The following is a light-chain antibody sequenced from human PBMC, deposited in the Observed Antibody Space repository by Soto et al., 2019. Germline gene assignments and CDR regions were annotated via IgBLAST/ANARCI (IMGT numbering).Light chain of an antibody. J-gene: IGKJ4*01. CDR3: QQYNNWPPLT. CDR1: QSVSIN. V-gene: IGKV3-15*01. CDR2: GAS. Sequence: EIVMTQSPATLSVSPGERATLSCRASQSVSINLAWYQQKPGQAPRLLIYGASTRAPGIPARFSSSGSGTEFTPTIISLQSEDFAVYYCQQYNNWPPLTFGGGTKVEIK.